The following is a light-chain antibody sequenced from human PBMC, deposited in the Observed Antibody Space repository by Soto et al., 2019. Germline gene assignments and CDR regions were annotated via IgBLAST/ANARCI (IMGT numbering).Light chain of an antibody. Sequence: IQMTQSPSTLSASLGDSVTITWKASQSISSWLAWYQQKPGKAPKLLIYDASNLETGVPSRFSGSGSGTDFTFTISSLQPEDIATYYCQQYDNLPFTFGQGTRLEIK. J-gene: IGKJ5*01. CDR3: QQYDNLPFT. V-gene: IGKV1-33*01. CDR2: DAS. CDR1: QSISSW.